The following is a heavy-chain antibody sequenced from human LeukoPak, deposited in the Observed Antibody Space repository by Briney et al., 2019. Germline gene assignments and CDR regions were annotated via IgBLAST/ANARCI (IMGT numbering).Heavy chain of an antibody. V-gene: IGHV3-7*01. CDR3: ARGSSLAY. CDR2: IKEDGSEK. CDR1: GIILSSYW. Sequence: GGSLTLSCAASGIILSSYWMTWVRQAPGKGLEWVANIKEDGSEKYYVDSVKGRFTMSRDNAKNSLYLQMNSLRAEDTAFYYCARGSSLAYWGQGTLVTVAS. D-gene: IGHD6-6*01. J-gene: IGHJ4*02.